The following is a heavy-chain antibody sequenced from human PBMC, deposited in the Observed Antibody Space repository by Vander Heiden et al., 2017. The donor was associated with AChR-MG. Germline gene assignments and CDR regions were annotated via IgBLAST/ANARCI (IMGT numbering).Heavy chain of an antibody. V-gene: IGHV3-23*01. D-gene: IGHD3-22*01. CDR1: GFTFSSYA. Sequence: EVQLLESGGGLVQPGGSLRLSCAASGFTFSSYAMSWVRQAPGKGLEWVSAISGSGGSTYYADSVKGRFTISRDNSKNTLYLQMNSLRAEDTAVYYCAKDRLGGGGAPEYYYDSSGLFDYWGQGTLVTVSS. CDR3: AKDRLGGGGAPEYYYDSSGLFDY. CDR2: ISGSGGST. J-gene: IGHJ4*02.